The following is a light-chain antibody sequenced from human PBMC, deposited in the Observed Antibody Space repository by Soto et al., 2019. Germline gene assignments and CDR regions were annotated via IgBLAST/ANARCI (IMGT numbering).Light chain of an antibody. CDR3: QQRGNWPPT. J-gene: IGKJ2*01. V-gene: IGKV3-11*01. Sequence: EIVLTQSPATLSLSPGERATLSCRASQSVSSYLAWYQQKPGQAPRLLIYVASNRATGIPARFSGSGSATDFTLTISSLEPEDFAVYYCQQRGNWPPTFGQGTKLEIK. CDR1: QSVSSY. CDR2: VAS.